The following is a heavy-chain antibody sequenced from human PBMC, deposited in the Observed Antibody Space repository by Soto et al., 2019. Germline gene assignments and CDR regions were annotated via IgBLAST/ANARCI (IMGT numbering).Heavy chain of an antibody. Sequence: EVQLVESGGGLIQPGGSLRLSCAASGFTVSSNYMSWVRQAPGKGLEWVSVIYSGGSTYYADSVKGRSTISRDNSTYTLYLQMTRLRAVDTAVYYCARDRVESGYPEYFQHWGQGTLVTVSS. V-gene: IGHV3-53*01. CDR2: IYSGGST. CDR3: ARDRVESGYPEYFQH. CDR1: GFTVSSNY. D-gene: IGHD5-12*01. J-gene: IGHJ1*01.